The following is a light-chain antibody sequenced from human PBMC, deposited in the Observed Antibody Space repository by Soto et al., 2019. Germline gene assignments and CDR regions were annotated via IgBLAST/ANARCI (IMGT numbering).Light chain of an antibody. CDR1: SSNIGGNS. V-gene: IGLV1-44*01. CDR3: AAWDDSLNGLL. Sequence: QSVMTQPPSVSAAPGQKVTISCSGSSSNIGGNSVSWYQQLPGTAPKLLIYSDNRRPSGVPDRFFGSKSGTSASLAISGLQSEDEAEYYCAAWDDSLNGLLFGGGTKLTV. J-gene: IGLJ3*02. CDR2: SDN.